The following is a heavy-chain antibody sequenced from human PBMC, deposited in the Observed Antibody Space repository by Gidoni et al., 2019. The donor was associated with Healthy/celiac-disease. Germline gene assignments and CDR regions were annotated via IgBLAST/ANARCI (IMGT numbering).Heavy chain of an antibody. J-gene: IGHJ4*02. CDR2: ISWNSGSI. CDR1: GFTFDDYA. V-gene: IGHV3-9*01. CDR3: AKDKGDLGGVDY. D-gene: IGHD3-16*01. Sequence: EVQLVESGGGLVQPGRSLRLSCAASGFTFDDYAMHWVRQAPGKGLEWVSGISWNSGSIGYADSVKGRFTISRDNAKNSLYLQMNSLRAEDTALYYCAKDKGDLGGVDYWGQGTLVTVSS.